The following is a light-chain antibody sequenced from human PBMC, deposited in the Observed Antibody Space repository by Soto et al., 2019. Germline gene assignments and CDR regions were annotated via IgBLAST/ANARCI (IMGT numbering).Light chain of an antibody. Sequence: DIQMTQSPSSLSASVGDRVTITCRASQSISTYLNWYQQKPGKAPKVLIYATSSLHSGVPSRFSGSGPETEFTLTISSLQPEDFATYFCQQTYSTPLTFGGGTKVDIK. J-gene: IGKJ4*01. CDR1: QSISTY. CDR3: QQTYSTPLT. V-gene: IGKV1-39*01. CDR2: ATS.